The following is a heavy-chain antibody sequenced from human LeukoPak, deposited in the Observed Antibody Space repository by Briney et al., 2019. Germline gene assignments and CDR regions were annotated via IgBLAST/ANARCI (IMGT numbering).Heavy chain of an antibody. J-gene: IGHJ5*02. Sequence: PSETLSLTCTVSGGSISSYYWSWIRQPPGKGLEWIGYIYYSGSTNYNPSLKSRVTISVDTSKNQFSLKLSSVTAADTAVYYCARHRQVGAVAGYNWFDPWGQGTLVTVSS. D-gene: IGHD6-19*01. CDR2: IYYSGST. V-gene: IGHV4-59*08. CDR3: ARHRQVGAVAGYNWFDP. CDR1: GGSISSYY.